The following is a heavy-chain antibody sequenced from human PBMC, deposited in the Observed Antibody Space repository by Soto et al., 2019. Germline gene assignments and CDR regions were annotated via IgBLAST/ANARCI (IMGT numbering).Heavy chain of an antibody. D-gene: IGHD2-2*01. CDR2: ISYDGDNE. CDR1: GFTFSNYG. V-gene: IGHV3-30*18. CDR3: AKDGGPVYCNSPGCSAKHFDY. Sequence: QVQLVESGGGVVQPGRSLRLSRAASGFTFSNYGMHWVRQAPGKGLEWVAIISYDGDNEYYADSVRGRFTISRDNSKNTLYLQTSSLRHEDTAVYYCAKDGGPVYCNSPGCSAKHFDYWGQGTLVTVSS. J-gene: IGHJ4*02.